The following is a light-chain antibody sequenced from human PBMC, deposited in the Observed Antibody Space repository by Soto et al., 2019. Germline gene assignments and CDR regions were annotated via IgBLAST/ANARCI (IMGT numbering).Light chain of an antibody. Sequence: EIVMTQSPATLSVSPGERATLSCRASQTVNSNLAWYQQRPGQAPRLLISGASTRAPGIPARFSGSGSGTEFTLTISSLQSEDFAVYYCQQYNNWPPWTFGRGTRVEI. J-gene: IGKJ1*01. CDR1: QTVNSN. CDR3: QQYNNWPPWT. CDR2: GAS. V-gene: IGKV3-15*01.